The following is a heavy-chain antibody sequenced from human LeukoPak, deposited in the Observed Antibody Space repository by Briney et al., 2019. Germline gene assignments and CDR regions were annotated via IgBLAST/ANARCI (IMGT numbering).Heavy chain of an antibody. V-gene: IGHV4-59*01. J-gene: IGHJ6*02. Sequence: SETLTLTCTVSGGSISSYYWSWIRQPPGKGLEWIGYIYYSGSTNYNPSLKSRVTISVDTSKNQFSLKLSSVSAADTAVYYCARGDYGDWLPNPYYYYGMDVWGQGTTATVSS. D-gene: IGHD4-17*01. CDR3: ARGDYGDWLPNPYYYYGMDV. CDR1: GGSISSYY. CDR2: IYYSGST.